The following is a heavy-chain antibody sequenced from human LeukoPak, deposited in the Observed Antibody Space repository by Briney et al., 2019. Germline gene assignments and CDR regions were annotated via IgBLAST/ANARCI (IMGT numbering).Heavy chain of an antibody. D-gene: IGHD3-10*01. V-gene: IGHV3-48*03. Sequence: GGSLRLSCAASGFTFSSYEMNWVRQAPGKGLEWVSYISSSGSTIYYADSVKGRFTISRDNAKNSPYLQMNSLRAEDTAVYYCARGYYGSGSYSYFDYWGQGTLVTVSS. CDR3: ARGYYGSGSYSYFDY. CDR2: ISSSGSTI. CDR1: GFTFSSYE. J-gene: IGHJ4*02.